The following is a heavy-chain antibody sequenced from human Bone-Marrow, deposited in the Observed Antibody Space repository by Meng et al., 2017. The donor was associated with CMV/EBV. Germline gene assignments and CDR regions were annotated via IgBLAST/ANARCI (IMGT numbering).Heavy chain of an antibody. CDR3: ARGAYQLLYYLSDYYYYGMDV. CDR2: ISAYNGNT. D-gene: IGHD2-2*02. Sequence: ASVKVSCKASGYTFTSYGISWVRQAPGQGLEWMGWISAYNGNTNYAQKLQGRVTMTTDTSTSTAYMELRSLRSDDTAVYYCARGAYQLLYYLSDYYYYGMDVWGQGTTVTVYS. V-gene: IGHV1-18*01. J-gene: IGHJ6*01. CDR1: GYTFTSYG.